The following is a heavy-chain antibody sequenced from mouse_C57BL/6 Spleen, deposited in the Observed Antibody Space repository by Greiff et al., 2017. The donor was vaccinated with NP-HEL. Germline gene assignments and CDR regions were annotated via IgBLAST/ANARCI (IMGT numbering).Heavy chain of an antibody. D-gene: IGHD2-1*01. J-gene: IGHJ4*01. Sequence: VQLQQSGPELVKPGASVKISCKASGYAFSSSWMNWVKQRPGKGLEWIGRIYPGDGDTNYNGKFKGKATLTADKSSSTAYMQLSSLTSEDSAVYFCARVDGKKDYYAMDYWGQGTSVTVSS. CDR2: IYPGDGDT. CDR3: ARVDGKKDYYAMDY. V-gene: IGHV1-82*01. CDR1: GYAFSSSW.